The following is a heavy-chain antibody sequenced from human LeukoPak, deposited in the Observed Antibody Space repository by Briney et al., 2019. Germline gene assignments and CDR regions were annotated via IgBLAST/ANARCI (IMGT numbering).Heavy chain of an antibody. D-gene: IGHD6-19*01. V-gene: IGHV3-9*01. CDR2: ISWNSGSI. Sequence: PGGSLRLSCAASGFTFDDYATHWVRQAPGKGLEWVSGISWNSGSIGYADSVKGRFTISRDNAKNSLYLQMNSLRAEDTALYYCAKEPIAVAADYWGQGTLVTVSS. CDR1: GFTFDDYA. CDR3: AKEPIAVAADY. J-gene: IGHJ4*02.